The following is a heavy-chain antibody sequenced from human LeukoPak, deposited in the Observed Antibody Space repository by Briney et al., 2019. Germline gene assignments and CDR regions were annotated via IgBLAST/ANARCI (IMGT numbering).Heavy chain of an antibody. CDR2: IIPIFGTA. V-gene: IGHV1-69*05. J-gene: IGHJ6*03. CDR1: GGTFSSYA. CDR3: ARELGHCSSTSCYDYYYYYYMDV. Sequence: SVKVSCKASGGTFSSYAISWVRQAPGQGLEWMGGIIPIFGTANYAQKFQGRVTITTDESTSTAYTELSSLRSEDTAVYYCARELGHCSSTSCYDYYYYYYMDVWGKGTTVTVSS. D-gene: IGHD2-2*01.